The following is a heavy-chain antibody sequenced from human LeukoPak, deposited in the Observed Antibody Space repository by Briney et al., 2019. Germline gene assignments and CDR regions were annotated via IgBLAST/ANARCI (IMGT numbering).Heavy chain of an antibody. D-gene: IGHD2-15*01. V-gene: IGHV1-69*01. J-gene: IGHJ6*04. CDR2: IIPIFGTA. Sequence: SVRVSCKASGGTFSSYAISWVRQAPGQGLEWMGGIIPIFGTANYAQKFQGRVTITADESTSTAYMELGSLRSEDTAVYYCATPKRWHCSGGSCYGYYYYGMDVWGKGTTVTVSS. CDR3: ATPKRWHCSGGSCYGYYYYGMDV. CDR1: GGTFSSYA.